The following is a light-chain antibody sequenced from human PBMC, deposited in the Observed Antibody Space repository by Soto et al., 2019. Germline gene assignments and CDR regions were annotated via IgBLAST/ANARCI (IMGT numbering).Light chain of an antibody. Sequence: QSVLTQPRSVSGSPGQSVTISCTGTSSDVGGYNYVSWYQQHPGKAPKLMIYDVSNRPSGVSNRFSGSKSGNTASLTISGLQAEDEADYYCTSYTSSSTPYVFGGGTKVTVL. CDR2: DVS. J-gene: IGLJ1*01. V-gene: IGLV2-14*01. CDR1: SSDVGGYNY. CDR3: TSYTSSSTPYV.